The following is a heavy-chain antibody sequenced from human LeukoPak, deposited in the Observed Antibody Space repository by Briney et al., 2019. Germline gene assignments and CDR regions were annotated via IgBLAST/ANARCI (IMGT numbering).Heavy chain of an antibody. V-gene: IGHV4-34*01. D-gene: IGHD3-16*02. CDR3: ARYIWGSYPTFEDY. CDR2: INHSGST. J-gene: IGHJ4*02. CDR1: GGSFSGYY. Sequence: SETLSLTCAVYGGSFSGYYWSWIRQPPGKGLEWIGEINHSGSTNYNPSLKSRVTISVDTSKNQFSLKLNSVTAADTAVYYCARYIWGSYPTFEDYWGQGSLVTVSS.